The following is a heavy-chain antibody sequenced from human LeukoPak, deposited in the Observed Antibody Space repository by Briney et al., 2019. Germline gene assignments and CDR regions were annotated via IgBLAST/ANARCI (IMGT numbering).Heavy chain of an antibody. Sequence: GGSLRLSCAASGFTFSDYYMSWIRQAPGKGLEWVSYISSSGSTIYYADSVKGRFTISRDNAKNSLYLQMNSLRAEDTAAYYCARDFRWDYYGSGSSDYWGQGTLVTVSS. CDR3: ARDFRWDYYGSGSSDY. J-gene: IGHJ4*02. CDR2: ISSSGSTI. V-gene: IGHV3-11*01. CDR1: GFTFSDYY. D-gene: IGHD3-10*01.